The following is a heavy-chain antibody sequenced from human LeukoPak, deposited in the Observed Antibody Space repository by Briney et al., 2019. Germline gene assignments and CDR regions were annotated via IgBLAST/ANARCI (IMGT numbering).Heavy chain of an antibody. Sequence: GGSLRLPCAASGFTFSSYGMHWVRQAPGKGLEWVAIISYDGSNKYYADSVKGRFTISRDNSKNTLYLQMNNLRAEDTAVYYCARYYDSGNNWFDPWGQGTLVTVSS. J-gene: IGHJ5*02. V-gene: IGHV3-30*03. CDR3: ARYYDSGNNWFDP. CDR1: GFTFSSYG. D-gene: IGHD3-10*01. CDR2: ISYDGSNK.